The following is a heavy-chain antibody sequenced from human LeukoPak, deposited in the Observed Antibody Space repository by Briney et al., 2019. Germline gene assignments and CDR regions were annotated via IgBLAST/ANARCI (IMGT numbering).Heavy chain of an antibody. CDR3: AKDRPNYYGSNGHYYRRGGDY. CDR2: ITSSGDGT. J-gene: IGHJ4*02. CDR1: GFTFSIDA. D-gene: IGHD3-22*01. V-gene: IGHV3-23*01. Sequence: GSLRVSCEATGFTFSIDAMSWVRQAPGKGLQWVSSITSSGDGTYYADSVNGWFTISRANSENMLYLQMNSLRVEDTAVYFCAKDRPNYYGSNGHYYRRGGDYWGQGTLVTVSS.